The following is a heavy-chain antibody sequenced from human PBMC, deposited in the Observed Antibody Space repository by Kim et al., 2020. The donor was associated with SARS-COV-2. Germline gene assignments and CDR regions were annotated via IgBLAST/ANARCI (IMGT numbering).Heavy chain of an antibody. CDR3: ARGPRTYYDFWSGYSDY. CDR2: INPNSGGT. D-gene: IGHD3-3*01. CDR1: GYTFTAYY. J-gene: IGHJ4*02. V-gene: IGHV1-2*06. Sequence: ASVKVSCKAAGYTFTAYYMHWVRQAPGQGLEWMGRINPNSGGTNYAQQFQGRVTMTRDTSISTAYMELTSLRFDDTAVYYCARGPRTYYDFWSGYSDYWGQGTLVTVSS.